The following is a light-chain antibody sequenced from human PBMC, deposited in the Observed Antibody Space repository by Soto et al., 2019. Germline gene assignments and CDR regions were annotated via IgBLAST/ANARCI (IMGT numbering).Light chain of an antibody. CDR2: EVS. Sequence: SVLTQPASVSGSPGQSITISCTGTSSDVGGYNYVSWYQQHPGKAPKLMIYEVSNRPSGVSNRFSGSKSGNTASLTISGLQAEDEADYYCSSYTSSSLGVFGTGTKVTVL. J-gene: IGLJ1*01. V-gene: IGLV2-14*01. CDR1: SSDVGGYNY. CDR3: SSYTSSSLGV.